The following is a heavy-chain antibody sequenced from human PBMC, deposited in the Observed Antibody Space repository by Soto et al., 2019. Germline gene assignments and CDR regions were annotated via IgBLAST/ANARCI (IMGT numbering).Heavy chain of an antibody. D-gene: IGHD3-16*01. CDR3: TRAIGSGGVMGGFDY. Sequence: QVELVQSGAQVKKPGSAVKVSCKASGGSFNMYAMNWVRQAPGHGLEWMGGIIPIFDAPRYSEQFQGRVTITVDESTSTAYMELSSLRSDDTAIYYCTRAIGSGGVMGGFDYCGQGTLVTVSS. CDR2: IIPIFDAP. CDR1: GGSFNMYA. J-gene: IGHJ4*02. V-gene: IGHV1-69*01.